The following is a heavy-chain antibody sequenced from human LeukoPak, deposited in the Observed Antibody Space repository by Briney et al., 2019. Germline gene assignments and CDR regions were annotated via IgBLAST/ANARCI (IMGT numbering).Heavy chain of an antibody. J-gene: IGHJ6*03. D-gene: IGHD2-2*01. CDR1: GGSISSYY. CDR2: IYTSGST. V-gene: IGHV4-4*07. CDR3: ARGVPAAYYYYYYMDV. Sequence: PSDTLSLTCTVSGGSISSYYWSWIRQPAGKGLEWIGRIYTSGSTNYNPSLKSRVTMSVDTSKNQFSLKLSSVTAADTAVYYCARGVPAAYYYYYYMDVWGKGTTVTVSS.